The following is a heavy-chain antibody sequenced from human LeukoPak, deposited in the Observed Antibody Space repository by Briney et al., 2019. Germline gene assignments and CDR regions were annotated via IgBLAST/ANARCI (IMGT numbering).Heavy chain of an antibody. D-gene: IGHD3-10*01. CDR3: TTDLGLTMIRGVIVY. CDR1: GFTFTNAW. CDR2: IKSKGDGETI. V-gene: IGHV3-15*01. Sequence: GGSLRLSCAASGFTFTNAWMSWVRQAPGKGLEWVGRIKSKGDGETIDNAAPVKGRFTMSRDDSKATLYLQMNSLKAEDTAVYYCTTDLGLTMIRGVIVYWGQGALVTVSS. J-gene: IGHJ4*02.